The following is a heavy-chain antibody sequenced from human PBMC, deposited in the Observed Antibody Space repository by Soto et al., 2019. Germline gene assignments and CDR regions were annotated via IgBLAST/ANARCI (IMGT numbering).Heavy chain of an antibody. CDR2: ISHSGST. CDR1: GGSMSSHC. D-gene: IGHD2-2*01. V-gene: IGHV4-59*11. J-gene: IGHJ4*02. CDR3: ARADPAASVGY. Sequence: SETLSLTCTVSGGSMSSHCWTWLRQSPGKGLEWIGYISHSGSTYYNPSLKSRVSISADTSKNQFSLRMNSMIAADTAVYYCARADPAASVGYWGQGTLVTAPQ.